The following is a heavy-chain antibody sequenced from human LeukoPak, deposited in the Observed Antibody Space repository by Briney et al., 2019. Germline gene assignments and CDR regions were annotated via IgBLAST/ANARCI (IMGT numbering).Heavy chain of an antibody. V-gene: IGHV3-23*01. D-gene: IGHD2-21*02. CDR2: ISGSGGST. CDR3: ARTPYCGGDCYRYYYYGMDV. J-gene: IGHJ6*02. Sequence: PGGSLRLSCAASGFTFSSYAMSWVRQAPGKGLEWVSAISGSGGSTYYADSVKGRFTISRDNSKNTLYLQMNSLRAEDTAVYYCARTPYCGGDCYRYYYYGMDVWGQGTTVTVSS. CDR1: GFTFSSYA.